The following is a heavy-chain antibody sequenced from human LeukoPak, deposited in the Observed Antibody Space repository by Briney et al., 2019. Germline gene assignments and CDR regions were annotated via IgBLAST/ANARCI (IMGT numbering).Heavy chain of an antibody. J-gene: IGHJ4*02. V-gene: IGHV4-34*01. CDR3: ARHRHNWNFSRRYFDY. CDR2: INHSGST. D-gene: IGHD1-7*01. Sequence: PSETLSLTCAVYGGSFSGYYWSWIRQPPGKGLEWIGEINHSGSTNYNPSLKSRVTISVDTSKNQFSLKLSSVTAADTAVYYCARHRHNWNFSRRYFDYWGQGTLVTVSS. CDR1: GGSFSGYY.